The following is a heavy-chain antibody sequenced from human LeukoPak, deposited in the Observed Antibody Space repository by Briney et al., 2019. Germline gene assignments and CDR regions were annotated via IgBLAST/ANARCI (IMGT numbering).Heavy chain of an antibody. Sequence: GESLKISCKGSGYSFTSYWIGWVRQMPGKGLEWMGIIYSGDSDTRYSPSFQGQVTISADKSISTAYLQWSSLKASDTAMYYCARQAYSYGSGSYYNNEFDYWGQGTLVTVSS. D-gene: IGHD3-10*01. CDR3: ARQAYSYGSGSYYNNEFDY. J-gene: IGHJ4*02. CDR2: IYSGDSDT. V-gene: IGHV5-51*01. CDR1: GYSFTSYW.